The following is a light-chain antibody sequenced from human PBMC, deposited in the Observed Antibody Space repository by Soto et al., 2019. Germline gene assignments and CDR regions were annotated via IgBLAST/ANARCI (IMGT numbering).Light chain of an antibody. CDR3: QRVNNWPLIT. J-gene: IGKJ5*01. CDR1: QIVSIK. CDR2: DTS. V-gene: IGKV3-15*01. Sequence: EIVMTQSADTLSVSPGERATLSCRASQIVSIKLAWYQQKPGQAPRLLIYDTSTRATGIPARFSGSGSGTEFTLTICSLQSEDFAVYYCQRVNNWPLITFRQGTQLEIK.